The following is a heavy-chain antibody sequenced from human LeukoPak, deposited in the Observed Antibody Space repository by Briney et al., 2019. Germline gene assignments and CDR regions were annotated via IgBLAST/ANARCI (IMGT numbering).Heavy chain of an antibody. J-gene: IGHJ4*02. CDR3: AREGSAAGWDYFDY. CDR2: IYYIGST. Sequence: PSETLSLTCTVSGGSISSSSYYWGWIRQPPGKGLEWIGNIYYIGSTYYNPSLKSRVTISVDTSKNQFSLKLSSVTAADTAVYYCAREGSAAGWDYFDYWGQGTLVTVSS. CDR1: GGSISSSSYY. D-gene: IGHD6-13*01. V-gene: IGHV4-39*02.